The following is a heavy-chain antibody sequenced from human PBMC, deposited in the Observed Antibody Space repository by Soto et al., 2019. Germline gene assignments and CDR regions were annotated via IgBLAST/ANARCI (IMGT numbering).Heavy chain of an antibody. Sequence: GGSLRLSCAASGFTFSSYAMHWVRQAPGKGLEWVAVISYDGSNKYYADSVKGRFTISRDNSKNTLYLQMNSLRAEDTAVYYCARLLDDSSGSYFDYWGQGTLVTVSS. J-gene: IGHJ4*02. CDR3: ARLLDDSSGSYFDY. D-gene: IGHD3-22*01. CDR1: GFTFSSYA. CDR2: ISYDGSNK. V-gene: IGHV3-30-3*01.